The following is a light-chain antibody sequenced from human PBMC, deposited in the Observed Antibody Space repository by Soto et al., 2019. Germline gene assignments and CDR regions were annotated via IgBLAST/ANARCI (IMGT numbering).Light chain of an antibody. V-gene: IGKV3-20*01. CDR2: GAS. CDR1: QTLSNSF. CDR3: QQYGSSGT. J-gene: IGKJ1*01. Sequence: ETVMTQSPGTLSLSPVERATLSGRASQTLSNSFIAWYQHKPGQAPRLLIYGASNRATGIPDRFSGSGSGTDFTLTISRLEPEDFAVYYCQQYGSSGTFGQGTKVDIK.